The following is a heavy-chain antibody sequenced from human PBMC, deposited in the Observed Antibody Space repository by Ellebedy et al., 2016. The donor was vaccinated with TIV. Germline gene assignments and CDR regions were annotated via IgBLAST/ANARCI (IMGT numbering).Heavy chain of an antibody. Sequence: AASVKVSCKASGYTFTSYYMHWVRQAPGQGLEWMGIINHSGGSTSSAQKFQGRVTMTRDTSTTTVYMELRSLRSEDTAVYYCARDLSVGTRNYYFGMDVWGQGTTVTVSS. CDR1: GYTFTSYY. CDR2: INHSGGST. V-gene: IGHV1-46*01. CDR3: ARDLSVGTRNYYFGMDV. D-gene: IGHD2-2*01. J-gene: IGHJ6*02.